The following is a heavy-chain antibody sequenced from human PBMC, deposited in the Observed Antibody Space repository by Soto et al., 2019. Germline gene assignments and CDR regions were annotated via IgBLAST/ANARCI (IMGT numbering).Heavy chain of an antibody. Sequence: QVQLVQSGAEVKKPGSSVKVSCKSSGGTFSSYVISWVRQAPGQGLEWMGGIIPMLDAPNFAQKFQGRVTFTADVSTSTAYMEVSSLRSEDTAVYYCASGIAVTGTAYFDYWGRGTLVTVSS. D-gene: IGHD6-19*01. V-gene: IGHV1-69*01. CDR1: GGTFSSYV. J-gene: IGHJ4*02. CDR2: IIPMLDAP. CDR3: ASGIAVTGTAYFDY.